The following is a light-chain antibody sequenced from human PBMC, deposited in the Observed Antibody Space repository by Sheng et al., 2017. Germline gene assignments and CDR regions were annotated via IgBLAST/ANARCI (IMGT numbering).Light chain of an antibody. J-gene: IGKJ1*01. CDR2: GAS. Sequence: EIVLTQSPGTLSLSPGERATLSCRASQSVSSSYLAWYQQKPGQAPRLLIYGASSGATGIPDRFSGSGSGTDFTLTISRLEPEDFAVYYCQQYGTSPWTFGQGTKVEIE. V-gene: IGKV3-20*01. CDR3: QQYGTSPWT. CDR1: QSVSSSY.